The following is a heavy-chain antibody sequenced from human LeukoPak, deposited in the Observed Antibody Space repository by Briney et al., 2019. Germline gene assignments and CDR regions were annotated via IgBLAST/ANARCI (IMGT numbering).Heavy chain of an antibody. CDR1: GGSISSGDYY. CDR3: ATGVPYYDFPAHYFDY. D-gene: IGHD3-22*01. V-gene: IGHV4-30-4*01. Sequence: KTSETLSLTCTVSGGSISSGDYYWTWIRQPPGKGLEWIGYISYSGSTYYNPSLKSRVTISLDTSKNQFSLKLSSVTAADTAVYYCATGVPYYDFPAHYFDYWGQGTLVTVSS. CDR2: ISYSGST. J-gene: IGHJ4*02.